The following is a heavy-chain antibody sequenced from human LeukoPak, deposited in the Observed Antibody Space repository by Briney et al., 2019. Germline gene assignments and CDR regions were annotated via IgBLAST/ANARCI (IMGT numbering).Heavy chain of an antibody. CDR1: GGSIRSGSYY. V-gene: IGHV4-61*02. J-gene: IGHJ6*03. Sequence: SQTLSLTCTVSGGSIRSGSYYWSWSRQPAGKGLEWIGRIYTSGSTNYNPSRKSRVTISVDTAKNQFSLKLSSVTAADTAVYYCARVLAVAGRYYYYYMDVWGKGTTVTISS. CDR2: IYTSGST. CDR3: ARVLAVAGRYYYYYMDV. D-gene: IGHD6-19*01.